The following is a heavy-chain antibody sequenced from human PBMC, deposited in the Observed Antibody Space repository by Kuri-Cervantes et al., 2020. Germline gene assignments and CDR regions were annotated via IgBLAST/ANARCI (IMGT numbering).Heavy chain of an antibody. CDR2: ISSSSRYI. D-gene: IGHD2-8*01. CDR1: GFTFDDYA. Sequence: GESLKISCAASGFTFDDYAMHWVRQAPGKGLEWVSSISSSSRYISYADSVKGRFTISRDNAKNSLYLQMNSLRAEDTAVYYCARDEGCTNGVCYSHYYYMDVWGKGTTVTVSS. V-gene: IGHV3-21*03. J-gene: IGHJ6*03. CDR3: ARDEGCTNGVCYSHYYYMDV.